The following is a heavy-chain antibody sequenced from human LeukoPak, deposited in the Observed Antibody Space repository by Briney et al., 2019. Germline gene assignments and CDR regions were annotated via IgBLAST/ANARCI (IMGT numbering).Heavy chain of an antibody. CDR1: GYTLTELS. V-gene: IGHV1-24*01. CDR3: ATVAGDSSSWYALPDY. D-gene: IGHD6-13*01. J-gene: IGHJ4*02. Sequence: ASVKVSCKVSGYTLTELSMHWVRQAPGKGLEWMGGFDPEDGETIYAQKFQGRVTMTEDTSTDTAYMELSSLRSEDTAVCYCATVAGDSSSWYALPDYWGQGTLVTVSS. CDR2: FDPEDGET.